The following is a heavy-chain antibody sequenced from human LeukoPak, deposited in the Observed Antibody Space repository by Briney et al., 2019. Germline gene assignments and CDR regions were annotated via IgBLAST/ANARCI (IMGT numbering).Heavy chain of an antibody. J-gene: IGHJ4*02. Sequence: ASLKVSCKSSGYTFTGYYMHWVRQAPGQGLEWMGWISPNTGGPNYAQKFQGRVTMTRDASISTAYMELSSLISDDTAVYYCARDRNGGSAVAGDYWGQGTLVTVSA. CDR2: ISPNTGGP. CDR1: GYTFTGYY. D-gene: IGHD2-15*01. CDR3: ARDRNGGSAVAGDY. V-gene: IGHV1-2*02.